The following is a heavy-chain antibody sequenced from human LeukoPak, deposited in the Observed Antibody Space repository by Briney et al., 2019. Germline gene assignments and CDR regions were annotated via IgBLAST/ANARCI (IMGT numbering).Heavy chain of an antibody. V-gene: IGHV4-34*01. J-gene: IGHJ4*02. CDR1: RGSFSAYY. CDR2: ISLTGLT. D-gene: IGHD6-25*01. Sequence: SETLSLTCAVYRGSFSAYYLTWIRQPPGQGLEWIGEISLTGLTHYNPSLESRVTVSLDKSKNQLSLNLTSVTAADTAVYYCSRENAAFSPFGYWGQGTLVTVLS. CDR3: SRENAAFSPFGY.